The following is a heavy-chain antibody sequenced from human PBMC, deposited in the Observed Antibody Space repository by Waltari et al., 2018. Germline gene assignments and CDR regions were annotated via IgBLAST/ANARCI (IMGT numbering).Heavy chain of an antibody. J-gene: IGHJ4*02. CDR3: ARDRGWNTLDY. D-gene: IGHD6-19*01. CDR1: GFTFRSNW. CDR2: INQDGGET. Sequence: EVQLVESGGGLVQPGGSLSLSCAASGFTFRSNWIAWVRQAPGRGLEWVANINQDGGETYYVDSVRGRFTISRDNARNSLYLQMDSLRDEDTALYYCARDRGWNTLDYWGQGTLVTVSS. V-gene: IGHV3-7*04.